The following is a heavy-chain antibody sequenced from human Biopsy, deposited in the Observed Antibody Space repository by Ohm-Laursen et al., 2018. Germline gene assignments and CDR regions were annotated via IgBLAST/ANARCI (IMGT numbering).Heavy chain of an antibody. CDR3: AATSTLYYYYYAMDV. CDR1: GFTFSSSA. CDR2: IVVGSGHT. J-gene: IGHJ6*02. V-gene: IGHV1-58*01. Sequence: SSVTVSCKASGFTFSSSAVQWVRQARGQRLEWIGWIVVGSGHTDYAQKFQERVTITRDMSTSTAYMELTSLRSEDTAVYYCAATSTLYYYYYAMDVWDQGTTITVSS.